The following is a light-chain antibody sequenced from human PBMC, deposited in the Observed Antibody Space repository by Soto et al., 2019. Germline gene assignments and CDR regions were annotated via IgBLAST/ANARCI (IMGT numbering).Light chain of an antibody. CDR3: SSYTSSSTLVV. J-gene: IGLJ2*01. Sequence: QSVLTQPASVSGSPGQSITISCTGTSSDVGGYNYVSWYQQHPGKAPKLMIYDVSNRPSGVSNRFSGSKSGNTASLTISGLQTEDAGDYYCSSYTSSSTLVVFGGGTKVTVL. CDR2: DVS. CDR1: SSDVGGYNY. V-gene: IGLV2-14*01.